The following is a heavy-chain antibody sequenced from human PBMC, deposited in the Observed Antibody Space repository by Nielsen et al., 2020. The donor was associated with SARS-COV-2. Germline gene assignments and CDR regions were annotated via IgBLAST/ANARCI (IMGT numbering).Heavy chain of an antibody. Sequence: RQAPGKGLEWIGEINHSGSTNYNPSLKSRVTISVDTSKNQFSLKLSSVTAADTAVYYCARAPLDSSSWGYYYYYYMDVWGKGTTVTVSS. J-gene: IGHJ6*03. CDR3: ARAPLDSSSWGYYYYYYMDV. D-gene: IGHD6-13*01. V-gene: IGHV4-34*01. CDR2: INHSGST.